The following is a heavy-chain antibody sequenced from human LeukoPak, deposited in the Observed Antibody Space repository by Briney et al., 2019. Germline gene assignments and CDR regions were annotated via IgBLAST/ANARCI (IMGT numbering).Heavy chain of an antibody. J-gene: IGHJ4*02. D-gene: IGHD6-6*01. CDR2: ISYDGSNK. Sequence: GGSLRLSCAASGFTFSSYAMHWVRQAPGQGPEWVAVISYDGSNKYYADSVKGRFTISRDSSKNTLYLQMNSLRAEDTAVYYCASQEYSSSGGDYWGQGTLVTVSS. V-gene: IGHV3-30-3*01. CDR1: GFTFSSYA. CDR3: ASQEYSSSGGDY.